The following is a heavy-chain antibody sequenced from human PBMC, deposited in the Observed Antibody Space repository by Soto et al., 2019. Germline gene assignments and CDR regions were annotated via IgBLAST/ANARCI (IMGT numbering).Heavy chain of an antibody. V-gene: IGHV3-72*01. D-gene: IGHD1-26*01. Sequence: EVQLVESGGGLVQPGGSLRLSCAASGFTFRDHYMDWVRQAPGKGLEWVGRIRNKANNYATEYAASVKDRFTISRDDSKNSLYMQMNSLKTEDTAGYYCARGWAFGELLPGAFDYWGQGILVTVSS. CDR2: IRNKANNYAT. J-gene: IGHJ4*02. CDR3: ARGWAFGELLPGAFDY. CDR1: GFTFRDHY.